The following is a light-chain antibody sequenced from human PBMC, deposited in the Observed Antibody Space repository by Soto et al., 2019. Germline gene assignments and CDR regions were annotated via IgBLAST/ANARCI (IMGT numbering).Light chain of an antibody. CDR3: TSYTSNTFVV. J-gene: IGLJ2*01. Sequence: QSALTQPASVSGSPGQSITISCTGTSSDVGNYNYVSWYQQHPDKVPRLMIYEVNNRPSGVSNRFSGSKSGNTASLTISGLQAEDEGDYYCTSYTSNTFVVFGGGTKLTVL. CDR1: SSDVGNYNY. CDR2: EVN. V-gene: IGLV2-14*01.